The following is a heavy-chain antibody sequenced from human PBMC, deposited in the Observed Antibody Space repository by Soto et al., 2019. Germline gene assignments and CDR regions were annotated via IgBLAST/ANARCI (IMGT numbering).Heavy chain of an antibody. Sequence: SVKVSCKASGGTFSSYAISWVRQAPGQGLEWMGGIIPIFGTANYAQKFQGRVTITADESTSTAYMELSSLRSEDTAVYYCARGCIAAAGSYYYYGLDVWGQGTTVTVS. D-gene: IGHD6-13*01. CDR3: ARGCIAAAGSYYYYGLDV. CDR2: IIPIFGTA. V-gene: IGHV1-69*13. J-gene: IGHJ6*02. CDR1: GGTFSSYA.